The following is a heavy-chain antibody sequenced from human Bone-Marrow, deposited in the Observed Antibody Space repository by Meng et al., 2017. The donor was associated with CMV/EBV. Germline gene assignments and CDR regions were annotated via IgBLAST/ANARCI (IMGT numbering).Heavy chain of an antibody. V-gene: IGHV4-39*01. CDR3: ARVSGGCSGGSCSDWFDP. CDR2: IYYGGST. J-gene: IGHJ5*02. CDR1: ISRSSYY. Sequence: ISRSSYYWGRSRQPPGKGREWIGSIYYGGSTYYNPSLKSRVTISVDTSKNQFSLKLSSVTAADTAVYYCARVSGGCSGGSCSDWFDPWGQGTLVTVSS. D-gene: IGHD2-15*01.